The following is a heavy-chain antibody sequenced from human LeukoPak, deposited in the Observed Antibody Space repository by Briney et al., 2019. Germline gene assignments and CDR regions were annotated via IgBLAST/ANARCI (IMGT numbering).Heavy chain of an antibody. D-gene: IGHD3-10*01. CDR3: ARASRVRGGYGFDY. Sequence: SETLSLTCTVSGYSISSGYYWGWIRQPPGKGLEWIGSIYHSGSTYYNPSLKSRVTISVDTSKNQFSLKLSSVTAADTAVYYCARASRVRGGYGFDYWGQGTLVTVSS. CDR1: GYSISSGYY. V-gene: IGHV4-38-2*02. CDR2: IYHSGST. J-gene: IGHJ4*02.